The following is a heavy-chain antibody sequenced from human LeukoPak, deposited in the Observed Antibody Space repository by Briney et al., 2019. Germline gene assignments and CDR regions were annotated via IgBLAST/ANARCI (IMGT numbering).Heavy chain of an antibody. Sequence: SETLSLTCAVYGGSFSGYYWSWIRQPPGKGLEWIGEINHSGSTNYNPSLRSRVTISVDTSKNQFSLKLSSVTAADTAVYYCARGVGYEGIPGGDFDFWGQGTLVTVSS. J-gene: IGHJ4*02. CDR2: INHSGST. CDR1: GGSFSGYY. D-gene: IGHD1-14*01. V-gene: IGHV4-34*01. CDR3: ARGVGYEGIPGGDFDF.